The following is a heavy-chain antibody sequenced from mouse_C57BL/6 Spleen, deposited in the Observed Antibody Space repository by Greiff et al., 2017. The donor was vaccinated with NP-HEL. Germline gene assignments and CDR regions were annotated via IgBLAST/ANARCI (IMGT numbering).Heavy chain of an antibody. V-gene: IGHV1-80*01. Sequence: QVQLQQSGAELVKPGASVKISCKASGYAFSSYWMNWVKQRPGKGLEWIGQIYPGDGDTNYNGKFKGKATLTADKSSSTAYMQLSSLTSEDSAVYFCARDYSNSYYFDYWGQGTTLTVSS. J-gene: IGHJ2*01. CDR2: IYPGDGDT. D-gene: IGHD2-5*01. CDR3: ARDYSNSYYFDY. CDR1: GYAFSSYW.